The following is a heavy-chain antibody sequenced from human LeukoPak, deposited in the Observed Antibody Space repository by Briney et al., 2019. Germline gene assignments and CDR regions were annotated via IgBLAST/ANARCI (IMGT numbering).Heavy chain of an antibody. D-gene: IGHD6-19*01. CDR2: IYYSGST. CDR1: GGFISSHY. J-gene: IGHJ5*02. CDR3: ARVIGVAVAGRHTRWFDP. Sequence: SETLSLTCTVSGGFISSHYWGWIRQPPGKGLEWIGYIYYSGSTNYNPSLKSRVTISVDTSKNQFSLKLSSVTAADTAVYYCARVIGVAVAGRHTRWFDPWGQGTLVTVSS. V-gene: IGHV4-59*11.